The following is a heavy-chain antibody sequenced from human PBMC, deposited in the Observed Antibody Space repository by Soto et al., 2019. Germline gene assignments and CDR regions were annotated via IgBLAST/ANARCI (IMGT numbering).Heavy chain of an antibody. V-gene: IGHV3-30-3*01. CDR1: GFTFSSCA. CDR3: ARAPPGWSGYYGNYFDY. J-gene: IGHJ4*02. CDR2: ISYDGSNK. D-gene: IGHD3-3*01. Sequence: GGSLRLSCAASGFTFSSCAMHWVRQAPGKGLEWVAVISYDGSNKYYADSVKGRFTISRDNSKNTLYLQMNSLRAEDTAVYYCARAPPGWSGYYGNYFDYWGQGTLVTVSS.